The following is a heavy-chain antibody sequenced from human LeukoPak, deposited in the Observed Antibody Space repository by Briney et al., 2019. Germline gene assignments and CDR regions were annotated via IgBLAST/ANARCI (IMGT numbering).Heavy chain of an antibody. CDR1: GGSISSSIYY. D-gene: IGHD1-26*01. CDR2: IFHNGNT. Sequence: SETLSLTCTVSGGSISSSIYYWGWIRQPPGKGLEWIGSIFHNGNTYYNSSLKSRLTVSVDTSKNQISLKLSSVTAADTAVYYCARDRGWELFDYWGQGTLVTVSS. V-gene: IGHV4-39*07. CDR3: ARDRGWELFDY. J-gene: IGHJ4*02.